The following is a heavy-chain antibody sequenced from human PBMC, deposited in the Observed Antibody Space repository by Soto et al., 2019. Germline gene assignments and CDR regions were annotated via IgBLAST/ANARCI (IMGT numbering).Heavy chain of an antibody. CDR3: ARADCTGAYCYSWPFNYGVDV. J-gene: IGHJ6*02. CDR1: GFTFNTYG. V-gene: IGHV3-33*08. Sequence: QVQLVESGGGVAQPGGSLRLSCTTSGFTFNTYGMHWVRQAPGKGLEWVAIIWYDGSNKYYADSVNGRFTISRDNSKNTLYLQMTSLRAEDTALYHCARADCTGAYCYSWPFNYGVDVWGQGATVTVSS. D-gene: IGHD2-15*01. CDR2: IWYDGSNK.